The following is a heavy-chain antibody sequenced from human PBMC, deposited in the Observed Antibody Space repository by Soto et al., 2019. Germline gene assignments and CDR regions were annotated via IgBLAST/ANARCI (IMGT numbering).Heavy chain of an antibody. J-gene: IGHJ1*01. CDR1: GFTFSDYY. CDR3: ARERWPEGKGVEFQH. V-gene: IGHV3-11*01. Sequence: QVQLVESGGGLVKPGGSLRLSCAASGFTFSDYYMTWIRQAPGKGLEWVSYIGSTASDIYYADSVKGRFTISRDNAKNSLFLHMNSLRADDTAVYYCARERWPEGKGVEFQHWGQGTLVTVSS. CDR2: IGSTASDI.